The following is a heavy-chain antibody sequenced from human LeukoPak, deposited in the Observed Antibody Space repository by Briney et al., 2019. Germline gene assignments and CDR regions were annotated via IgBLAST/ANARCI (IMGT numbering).Heavy chain of an antibody. CDR3: ARDLRSPDSYGAGSHPLTHY. D-gene: IGHD3-10*01. V-gene: IGHV1-69*01. CDR2: IIPIFGTA. J-gene: IGHJ4*02. CDR1: GGTFSSYA. Sequence: SVKVSCKASGGTFSSYAISWVRQAPGQGLEWMGGIIPIFGTANYAQKFQGRVTITADESTSTAYMELSSLRSEDTAVYYCARDLRSPDSYGAGSHPLTHYWARGTLVTVSS.